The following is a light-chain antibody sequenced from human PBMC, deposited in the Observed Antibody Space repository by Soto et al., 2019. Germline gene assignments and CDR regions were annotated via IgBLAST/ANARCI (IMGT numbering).Light chain of an antibody. CDR3: TSYTSSDTGV. J-gene: IGLJ3*02. V-gene: IGLV2-14*01. CDR2: DVS. CDR1: SRDVGGYNY. Sequence: QSALTQPASVSGSPGQSITISCTGSSRDVGGYNYVSWCQQYPGKAPKLIIYDVSNRPSGVSSRFSGSKSGNTASLTISGLQADDEAHYYCTSYTSSDTGVFGGGTKVTVL.